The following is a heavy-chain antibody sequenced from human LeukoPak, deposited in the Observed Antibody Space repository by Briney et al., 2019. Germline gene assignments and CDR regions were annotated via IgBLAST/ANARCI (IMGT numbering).Heavy chain of an antibody. J-gene: IGHJ1*01. Sequence: GGSLRLSCAASGFTFSGARLHWVRQAPGKGLVWVSRINNDGTTTKYADSVKGRLTISRDNAKNTLYLQMNSLRAEDTAVYYCARVSGPGMNEYFHLWGQGTLVTVSS. CDR2: INNDGTTT. V-gene: IGHV3-74*01. D-gene: IGHD3-10*01. CDR3: ARVSGPGMNEYFHL. CDR1: GFTFSGAR.